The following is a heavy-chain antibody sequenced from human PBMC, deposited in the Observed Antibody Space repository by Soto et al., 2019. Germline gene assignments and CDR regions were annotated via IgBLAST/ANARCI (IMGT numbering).Heavy chain of an antibody. CDR2: ISDSGGET. J-gene: IGHJ4*02. Sequence: EVQLLESGGGLVQPGGSLGLSCAASGFTFNTYAMSWVRQAPGKGLQWVSIISDSGGETVYADSVKGRFTISRDNPKNTVYLQMNSLTAEDTAVYHCAQHFVNGVVDYWGQGTLVTVSS. V-gene: IGHV3-23*01. CDR3: AQHFVNGVVDY. D-gene: IGHD2-15*01. CDR1: GFTFNTYA.